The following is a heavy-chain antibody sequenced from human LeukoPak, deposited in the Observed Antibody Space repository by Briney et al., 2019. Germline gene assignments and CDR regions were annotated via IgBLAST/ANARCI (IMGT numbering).Heavy chain of an antibody. CDR3: AMLEEIAAGRY. V-gene: IGHV1-2*02. D-gene: IGHD6-13*01. CDR2: INTNSGGT. Sequence: GASVKVSCKASGYTFTGYYMHWVRQAPGQGLEWMEWINTNSGGTNHAQKFQGRVTMTRDTSISTAYMELSRLRSDDTVVDYCAMLEEIAAGRYWGQGTLVTVSS. J-gene: IGHJ4*02. CDR1: GYTFTGYY.